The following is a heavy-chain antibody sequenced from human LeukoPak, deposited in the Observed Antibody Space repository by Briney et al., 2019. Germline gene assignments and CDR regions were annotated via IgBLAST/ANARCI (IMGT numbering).Heavy chain of an antibody. Sequence: GGSLRLSRAASGFTFSSYSMNWVRQAPGKGLEWVSSISSSSSYIYCADSVKGRFTISRDNAKNSLYLQMNSLRAEDTAVYYCARDTAMVPILDYWGQGTLVTVSS. CDR3: ARDTAMVPILDY. CDR1: GFTFSSYS. J-gene: IGHJ4*02. CDR2: ISSSSSYI. V-gene: IGHV3-21*01. D-gene: IGHD5-18*01.